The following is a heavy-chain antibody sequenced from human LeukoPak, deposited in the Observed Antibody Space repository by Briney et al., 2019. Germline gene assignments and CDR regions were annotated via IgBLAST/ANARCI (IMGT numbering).Heavy chain of an antibody. CDR3: ASSPVGATDY. D-gene: IGHD1-26*01. V-gene: IGHV4-34*01. J-gene: IGHJ4*02. CDR2: INHSGST. Sequence: PSETLSLTCAVYGGSFSGYYWSWIRQPPGKGQEWIGEINHSGSTNYNPSLKSRVTISIDTSKNQFSLKLSSVTAADTAVYYCASSPVGATDYWGQGTLVTVSS. CDR1: GGSFSGYY.